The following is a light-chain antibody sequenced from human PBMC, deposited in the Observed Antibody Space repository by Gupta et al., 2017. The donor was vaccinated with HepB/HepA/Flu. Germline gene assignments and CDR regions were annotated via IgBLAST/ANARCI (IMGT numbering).Light chain of an antibody. CDR1: QSISSY. CDR2: GAS. CDR3: QQRNSTPWT. Sequence: DIEMTQSPSSLSASVGDRVTISCWASQSISSYLNWYQQKPGKVPKLLIFGASRGESGVPSIFSGSGSGTDFTLTISRRQPEDFANYYCQQRNSTPWTFGQGTKVEIK. J-gene: IGKJ1*01. V-gene: IGKV1-39*01.